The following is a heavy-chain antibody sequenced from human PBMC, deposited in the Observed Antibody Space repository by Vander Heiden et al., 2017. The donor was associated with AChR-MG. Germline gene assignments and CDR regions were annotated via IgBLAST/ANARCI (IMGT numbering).Heavy chain of an antibody. V-gene: IGHV1-46*03. CDR3: ARDLAYYGMDV. Sequence: QVQLVQSGAEVKKPGASVKISCQAYGNTLTSYSIHWVRQAPGQGLGWMGVISPNGDITRYTQKFQGRVTMTDDTSTSTVYVELSSLRSEGTAVYYCARDLAYYGMDVWGQGTTVTVSS. J-gene: IGHJ6*02. CDR2: ISPNGDIT. CDR1: GNTLTSYS.